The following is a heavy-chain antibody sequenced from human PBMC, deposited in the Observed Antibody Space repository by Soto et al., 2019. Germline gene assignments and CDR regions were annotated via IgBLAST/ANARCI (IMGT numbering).Heavy chain of an antibody. CDR2: IKSKTDGGTT. CDR3: SSGDSYFDY. V-gene: IGHV3-15*01. D-gene: IGHD5-18*01. Sequence: GGSLRLSCAASGFTFRNAWMSWVRQAPGKGLEWVGRIKSKTDGGTTDYAAPVKGRFTISRDDSKNTLFLEMNSLKTEDAAVFYCSSGDSYFDYWGQGTLVTVSS. CDR1: GFTFRNAW. J-gene: IGHJ4*02.